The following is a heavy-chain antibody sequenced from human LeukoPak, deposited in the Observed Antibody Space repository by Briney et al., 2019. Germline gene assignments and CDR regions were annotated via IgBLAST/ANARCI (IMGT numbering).Heavy chain of an antibody. CDR1: GYTFTGYY. J-gene: IGHJ4*02. CDR2: INPNSGGT. D-gene: IGHD2-2*02. CDR3: ARRYCSSTSCYRYFDY. V-gene: IGHV1-2*02. Sequence: GASVKVSCKASGYTFTGYYMHWVRQAPGQGLEWMGWINPNSGGTNYAQKFQGRVTMTRDTSISTAYMELSRLRSDDTAVYYCARRYCSSTSCYRYFDYWGQGTLVTASS.